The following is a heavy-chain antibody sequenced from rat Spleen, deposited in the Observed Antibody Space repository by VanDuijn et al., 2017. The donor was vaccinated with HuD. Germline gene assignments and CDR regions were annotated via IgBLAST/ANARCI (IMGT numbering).Heavy chain of an antibody. CDR3: AKDKGEYNNLFDY. D-gene: IGHD1-10*01. V-gene: IGHV5-29*01. CDR1: GFTFSDFY. CDR2: INYDGRST. J-gene: IGHJ2*01. Sequence: EVQLVESDGGLVQPGRPLKLSCATSGFTFSDFYMAWVRQAPTKGLEWVATINYDGRSTFYRDSLRDRFTISRDNAKSTLYLQMDSLRSEDTATYYCAKDKGEYNNLFDYWGQGVMVTVTS.